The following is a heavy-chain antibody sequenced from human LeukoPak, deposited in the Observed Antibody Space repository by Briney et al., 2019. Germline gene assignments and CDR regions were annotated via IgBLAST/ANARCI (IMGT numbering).Heavy chain of an antibody. CDR1: SFTFNKYW. CDR3: PTKQWQAPPPDS. D-gene: IGHD6-19*01. V-gene: IGHV3-74*01. J-gene: IGHJ5*01. Sequence: GVSLTLYCAASSFTFNKYWMLWLRQAPGQGREGVSRINTDGTVTTHADSVKVRFTGYSDNPDNKMSRQMNSERDEDTAVYYGPTKQWQAPPPDSSGQGTPVTVSP. CDR2: INTDGTVT.